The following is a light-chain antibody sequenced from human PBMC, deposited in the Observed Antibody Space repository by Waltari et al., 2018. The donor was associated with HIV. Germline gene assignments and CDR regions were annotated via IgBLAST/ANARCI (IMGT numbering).Light chain of an antibody. CDR1: QTISSTS. CDR3: QQYRSSRST. J-gene: IGKJ2*01. CDR2: GSS. Sequence: EIVLTQSPGTLSLSPGDIATLSCRASQTISSTSLAWYQKKPGQAPRLLIYGSSSRAAGIPDRFSGSGSGTDFTLTISRREPEDFAVYFCQQYRSSRSTFGQGTKLEIK. V-gene: IGKV3-20*01.